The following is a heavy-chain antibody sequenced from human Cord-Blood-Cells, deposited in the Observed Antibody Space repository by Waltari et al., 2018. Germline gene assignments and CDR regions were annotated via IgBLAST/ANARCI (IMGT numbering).Heavy chain of an antibody. CDR2: IYYSGST. V-gene: IGHV4-31*03. CDR1: GGSISSGGYY. CDR3: AVGGYCSSTSCYTLAFDI. J-gene: IGHJ3*02. Sequence: QVQLQESGPGLVKPSQTLSLTCTVSGGSISSGGYYWSWIRQHPGKGLEWIGYIYYSGSTYYNPSLKSRVTISVDTSKNQFSLKRSSVTAADTAVYYCAVGGYCSSTSCYTLAFDIWGQGTMVTVSS. D-gene: IGHD2-2*02.